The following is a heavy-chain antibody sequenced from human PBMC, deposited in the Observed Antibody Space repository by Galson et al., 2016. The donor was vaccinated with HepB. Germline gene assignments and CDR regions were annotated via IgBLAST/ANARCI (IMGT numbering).Heavy chain of an antibody. CDR1: GGSLTGFY. D-gene: IGHD5-18*01. Sequence: SETLSLTCGVSGGSLTGFYWSWVRQSPGKGLEWIGEINHNGYTKLNPSSKSRVTLSIDTSKSHFSLNVTSVNAADTGVYYCARVQYSLDYWGQGIPVTVSS. CDR2: INHNGYT. CDR3: ARVQYSLDY. J-gene: IGHJ4*02. V-gene: IGHV4-34*01.